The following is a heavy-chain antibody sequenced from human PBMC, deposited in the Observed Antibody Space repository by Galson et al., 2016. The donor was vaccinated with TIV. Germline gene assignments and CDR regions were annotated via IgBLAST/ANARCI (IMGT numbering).Heavy chain of an antibody. V-gene: IGHV2-70*11. CDR3: ARGTSGSAGGLGF. J-gene: IGHJ4*02. CDR1: GFSLSTSGMS. CDR2: IDWDDDK. D-gene: IGHD6-13*01. Sequence: PALVKPTQTLTVTCTFSGFSLSTSGMSVTWIRQPPGKALEWLARIDWDDDKYYSTSLKTRLTISKDTSKNQVVLPMTNMDPVDTATYYWARGTSGSAGGLGFWGQGTLVTVSS.